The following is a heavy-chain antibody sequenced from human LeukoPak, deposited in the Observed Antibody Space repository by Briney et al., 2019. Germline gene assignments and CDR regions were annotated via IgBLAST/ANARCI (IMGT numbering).Heavy chain of an antibody. CDR1: AFILSSYA. CDR3: AKSSGSYYVAPDY. D-gene: IGHD1-26*01. Sequence: PGGSLTLSCAASAFILSSYAMSWVRQPPGKGLEWVSSISARGGSTYYADSVTDRFSISRDNSKNTLYMQMNSLRAEDTAVYYCAKSSGSYYVAPDYWGQGSMVTDSS. J-gene: IGHJ4*02. CDR2: ISARGGST. V-gene: IGHV3-23*01.